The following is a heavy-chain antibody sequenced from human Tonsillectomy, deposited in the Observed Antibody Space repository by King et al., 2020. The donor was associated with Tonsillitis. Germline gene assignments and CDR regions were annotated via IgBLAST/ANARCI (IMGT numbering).Heavy chain of an antibody. CDR2: IYHSGPT. J-gene: IGHJ4*02. V-gene: IGHV4-31*03. CDR3: ARNRDYGDYVDF. D-gene: IGHD4-17*01. CDR1: GDSLTSGGYF. Sequence: VQLQESGPGLVRPSQTLSLICSVSGDSLTSGGYFWSWIRQHPDKGLEWIGSIYHSGPTYHTPSLRRRLFMSVDTSKNQFSLGLTSVTAADTAVYYCARNRDYGDYVDFWGQGTLVAVSS.